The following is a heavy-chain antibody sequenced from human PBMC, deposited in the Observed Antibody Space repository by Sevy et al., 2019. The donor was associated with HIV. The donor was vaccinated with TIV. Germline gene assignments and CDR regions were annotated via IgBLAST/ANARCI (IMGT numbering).Heavy chain of an antibody. CDR1: GFTFSSYA. J-gene: IGHJ4*02. V-gene: IGHV3-30-3*01. CDR3: AKGLRNGGIAARPDLDY. Sequence: GGSLRLSCAASGFTFSSYAMHWVRQAPGKGLEWVAVISYDGSNKYYADSVKGRFTISRDNSKNTLYLQMNSLRAEDTAVYYCAKGLRNGGIAARPDLDYWGQGTLVTVSS. CDR2: ISYDGSNK. D-gene: IGHD6-6*01.